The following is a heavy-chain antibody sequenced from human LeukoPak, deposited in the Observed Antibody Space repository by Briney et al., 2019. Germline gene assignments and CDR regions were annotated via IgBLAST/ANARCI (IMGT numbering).Heavy chain of an antibody. CDR2: ISAYNGNT. D-gene: IGHD3-3*01. CDR3: ARDLTAYYDFWSGGDY. J-gene: IGHJ4*02. V-gene: IGHV1-18*01. CDR1: GYTFTSYG. Sequence: ASVNVSCKASGYTFTSYGISWVRQAPGQGLEWMGWISAYNGNTNYAQKLQGRVTMTTDTSTSTAYMELRSLRSDDTAVYYCARDLTAYYDFWSGGDYWGQGTLVTVSS.